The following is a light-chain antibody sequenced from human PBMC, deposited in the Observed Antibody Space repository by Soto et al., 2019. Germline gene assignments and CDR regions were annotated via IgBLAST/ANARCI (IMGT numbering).Light chain of an antibody. CDR3: QQFDTTPWT. Sequence: EIVLTQSPGTLSLSPGESATLFCRASQSVSSNYLAWYQQKPGQAPRLLIYGASSRASGTPDRFSGSGSGTAFTGTAFTLTISGLEPEDSAVYYCQQFDTTPWTFGQGTKVEI. V-gene: IGKV3-20*01. J-gene: IGKJ1*01. CDR2: GAS. CDR1: QSVSSNY.